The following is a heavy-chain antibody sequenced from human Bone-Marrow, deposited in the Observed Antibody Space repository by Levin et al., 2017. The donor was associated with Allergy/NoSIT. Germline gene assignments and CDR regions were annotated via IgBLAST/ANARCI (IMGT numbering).Heavy chain of an antibody. Sequence: PGGSLRLSCAASGFTFSHFPMHWVRQPPGKGLEWVAIISYDGSDVNHADSVKGRFIISRDNSNSTLHLQMTSLRPDDTAIYYCAREYFYGSGSPFDYWGQGTLVTVSS. J-gene: IGHJ4*02. V-gene: IGHV3-30*04. CDR3: AREYFYGSGSPFDY. CDR2: ISYDGSDV. CDR1: GFTFSHFP. D-gene: IGHD3-10*01.